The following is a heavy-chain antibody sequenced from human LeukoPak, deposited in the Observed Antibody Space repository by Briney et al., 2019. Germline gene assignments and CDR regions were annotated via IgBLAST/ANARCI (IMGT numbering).Heavy chain of an antibody. J-gene: IGHJ6*02. CDR2: IYSGGST. Sequence: GGSLRLSCASSGFTVSSNYMSWVSEAPGKGLECGSVIYSGGSTYYADSVKGRFTISRDNTKNTLYLQMNSLRAEDTAVYYCARSPGRYDFWSGSLYGMDVWGQGTTVTVSS. CDR3: ARSPGRYDFWSGSLYGMDV. D-gene: IGHD3-3*01. CDR1: GFTVSSNY. V-gene: IGHV3-66*01.